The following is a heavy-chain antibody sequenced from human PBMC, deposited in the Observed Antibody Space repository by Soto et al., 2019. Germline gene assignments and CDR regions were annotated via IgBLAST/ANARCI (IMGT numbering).Heavy chain of an antibody. Sequence: SETLSLTCTVSGGSISSSSYYWGWIRQPPGKGLEWIGSIYYSGSTYYNPSLKSRVTISVDTSKNQFSLKLSSVTAADTAVYYCARGIVVVPAVYYFDYWGQGTLVTVSS. CDR3: ARGIVVVPAVYYFDY. V-gene: IGHV4-39*01. CDR1: GGSISSSSYY. D-gene: IGHD2-2*01. J-gene: IGHJ4*02. CDR2: IYYSGST.